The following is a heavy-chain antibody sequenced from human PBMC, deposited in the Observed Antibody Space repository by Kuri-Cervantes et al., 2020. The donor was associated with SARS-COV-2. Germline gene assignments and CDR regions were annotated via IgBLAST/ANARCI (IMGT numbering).Heavy chain of an antibody. CDR3: ARQGGYSSSSLDY. Sequence: LRLSCTVSGGSISSGGYYWSWIRQPPGKGLEWIGSIYHSGSTYYNPSLKSRVTISVDTSKNQFSLKLSSVTAADTAVYYCARQGGYSSSSLDYWGQGTLVTVSS. D-gene: IGHD6-6*01. CDR1: GGSISSGGYY. J-gene: IGHJ4*02. CDR2: IYHSGST. V-gene: IGHV4-30-2*03.